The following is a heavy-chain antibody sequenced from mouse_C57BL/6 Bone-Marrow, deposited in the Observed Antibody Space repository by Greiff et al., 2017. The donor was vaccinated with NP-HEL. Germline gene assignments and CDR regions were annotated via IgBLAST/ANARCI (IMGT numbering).Heavy chain of an antibody. CDR1: GFNIKDDY. CDR2: IDPENGDT. J-gene: IGHJ3*01. Sequence: EVQLQQSGAELVRPGASVKLSCTASGFNIKDDYMHWVKQRPEQGLEWIGWIDPENGDTEYASKFQGKATITADTSSNTAYLQLSSLTSEDTAVYYCTYLLTPFAYWGQGTLVTVSA. D-gene: IGHD5-1*01. V-gene: IGHV14-4*01. CDR3: TYLLTPFAY.